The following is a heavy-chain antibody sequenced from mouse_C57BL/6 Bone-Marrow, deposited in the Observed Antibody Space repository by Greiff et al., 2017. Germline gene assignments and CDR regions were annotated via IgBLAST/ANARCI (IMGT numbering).Heavy chain of an antibody. CDR2: INPSTGGT. Sequence: VQLQQSGPELVKPGASVKISCKASGYSFTGYYMNWVKQSPEKSLEWIGEINPSTGGTTYNQTFKAKATLTVDKSSSTAYMQLKSLTSEDSAVYYCAGGRDYDGAGFAYWGQGTLVTVSA. D-gene: IGHD2-4*01. CDR1: GYSFTGYY. V-gene: IGHV1-42*01. CDR3: AGGRDYDGAGFAY. J-gene: IGHJ3*01.